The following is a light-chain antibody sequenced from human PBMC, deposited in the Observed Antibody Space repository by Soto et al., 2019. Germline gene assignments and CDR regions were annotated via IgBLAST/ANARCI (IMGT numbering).Light chain of an antibody. V-gene: IGLV1-47*01. CDR2: RDY. Sequence: QAVVTQPPSASGTPGQRVTISCSGASSNIGSNLVYWYQQLPGTAPKLLIYRDYQRPAGVPDRFSGSKSGTSASLAISGLRSEYEADYYCATWDDSLSVVVFGGGTKVTVL. CDR1: SSNIGSNL. CDR3: ATWDDSLSVVV. J-gene: IGLJ2*01.